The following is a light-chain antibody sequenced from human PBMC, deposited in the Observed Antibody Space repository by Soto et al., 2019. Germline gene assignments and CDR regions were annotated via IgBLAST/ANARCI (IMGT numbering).Light chain of an antibody. V-gene: IGLV1-44*01. CDR2: DNN. CDR3: AAWDDSLNGWV. Sequence: QSVLTQPPSASGTPRQTVAISCSGSNSNIGSNTVNWYQLFPGTAPKLLIYDNNQRPSGVPDRFSGSKSDTSASLAISGRLSEDESEYYCAAWDDSLNGWVFGGGTKVTVL. CDR1: NSNIGSNT. J-gene: IGLJ3*02.